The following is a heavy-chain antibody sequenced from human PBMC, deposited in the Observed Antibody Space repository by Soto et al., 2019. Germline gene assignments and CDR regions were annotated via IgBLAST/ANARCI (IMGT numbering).Heavy chain of an antibody. CDR3: ARGGSGYGLNWFDP. CDR2: IYHSGST. D-gene: IGHD5-12*01. Sequence: PSETLSLICAVSGGSISSGGYSWSWIRQPPGKGLEWIGYIYHSGSTYYNPSLKSRVTISVDRSKNQFSLKLSSVTAADTAVYYCARGGSGYGLNWFDPWGQGTLVTV. J-gene: IGHJ5*02. V-gene: IGHV4-30-2*01. CDR1: GGSISSGGYS.